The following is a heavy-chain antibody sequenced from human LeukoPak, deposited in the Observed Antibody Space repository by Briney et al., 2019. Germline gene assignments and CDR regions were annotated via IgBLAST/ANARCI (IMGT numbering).Heavy chain of an antibody. J-gene: IGHJ3*01. CDR1: GYSLSSGYY. Sequence: SETLSLTCTVSGYSLSSGYYWGWIRPPPGKGLEWIGYIYYSGSTNYNPSLKSRVTISVDTSKNQFSLKLSSVTAADTAVYYCARLYYYGSGGGGSWGQGTMVTVSS. D-gene: IGHD3-10*01. V-gene: IGHV4-61*01. CDR2: IYYSGST. CDR3: ARLYYYGSGGGGS.